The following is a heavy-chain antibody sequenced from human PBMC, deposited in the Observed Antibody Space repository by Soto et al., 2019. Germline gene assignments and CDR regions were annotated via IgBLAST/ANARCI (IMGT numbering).Heavy chain of an antibody. Sequence: GGSLRLSCSTSGFTFSTYAMNWVRQAPGKGLEWVSALSGSGGTTYYADSVRGRFTISRDNSKNTLFLQMSSLRAEDTALYYCAKQRAGYGSGSDTFYFDYWGQGTLVTVSS. CDR3: AKQRAGYGSGSDTFYFDY. D-gene: IGHD3-10*01. J-gene: IGHJ4*02. CDR1: GFTFSTYA. V-gene: IGHV3-23*01. CDR2: LSGSGGTT.